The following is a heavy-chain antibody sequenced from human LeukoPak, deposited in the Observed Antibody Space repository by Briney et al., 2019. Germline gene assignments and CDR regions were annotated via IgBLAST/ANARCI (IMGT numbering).Heavy chain of an antibody. CDR3: ASQNCSGGSCAHDAFDI. CDR1: GGSISSYY. D-gene: IGHD2-15*01. CDR2: IYTSGST. J-gene: IGHJ3*02. Sequence: SETLSLTCTVSGGSISSYYWSWIRQPAGKGLEWIGRIYTSGSTNYNPSLKSRVTMSVDTSKNQFSLKLSSVTAADTAVYYCASQNCSGGSCAHDAFDIWGQGTMVTVSS. V-gene: IGHV4-4*07.